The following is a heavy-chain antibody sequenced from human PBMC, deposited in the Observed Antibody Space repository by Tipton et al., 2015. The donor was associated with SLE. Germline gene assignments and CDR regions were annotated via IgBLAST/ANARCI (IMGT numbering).Heavy chain of an antibody. CDR3: ARGESSGYYVDY. CDR1: GFTFSSYW. V-gene: IGHV3-74*02. Sequence: QLVQSGGGLIQPGGSLRLSCAASGFTFSSYWMHWVRQAPGKGLVWVSRIYTDGSRTHYADSVRGRFTISRDNAKNTLYLQMNSLRAEDTAAYYCARGESSGYYVDYWGHGTLVTVSS. CDR2: IYTDGSRT. J-gene: IGHJ4*01. D-gene: IGHD3-22*01.